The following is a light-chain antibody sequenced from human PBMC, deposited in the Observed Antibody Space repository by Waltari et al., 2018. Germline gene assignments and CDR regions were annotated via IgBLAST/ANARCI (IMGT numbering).Light chain of an antibody. J-gene: IGLJ3*02. CDR2: RNN. CDR1: SSNIGSNY. V-gene: IGLV1-47*01. CDR3: ATWDDRLSGPGV. Sequence: QSVLTQPPSASGTPGQRVTLSCSGSSSNIGSNYGHWYQQLPGTAPKLLIYRNNQRPSGVPDRFCGSKAGTSASLAVSGLRSEDEADYYFATWDDRLSGPGVFGGGTKLTVL.